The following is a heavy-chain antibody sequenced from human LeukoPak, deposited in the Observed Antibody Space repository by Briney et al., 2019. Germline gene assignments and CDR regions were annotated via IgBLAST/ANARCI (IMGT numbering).Heavy chain of an antibody. CDR2: IYSGGST. V-gene: IGHV3-53*01. CDR1: GFTFSTNY. J-gene: IGHJ1*01. Sequence: GGSLRLSCAASGFTFSTNYMSWVRQAPGKGLEWVSVIYSGGSTYYADSVKGRFTIPRDNSKNTVYLQMNSLRAEDTAVYYCASISFPLTHFQHWGQGTLVTVSS. D-gene: IGHD3-3*02. CDR3: ASISFPLTHFQH.